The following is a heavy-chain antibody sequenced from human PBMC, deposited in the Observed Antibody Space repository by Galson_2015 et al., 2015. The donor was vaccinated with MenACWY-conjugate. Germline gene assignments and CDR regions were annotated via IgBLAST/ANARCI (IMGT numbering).Heavy chain of an antibody. CDR1: GGSINSYY. J-gene: IGHJ4*02. CDR3: ARGVNLASMAGC. D-gene: IGHD3-3*02. CDR2: MYYSGSA. V-gene: IGHV4-59*01. Sequence: SETLSLTCPVSGGSINSYYCSWIRQPPGKGLEWIGYMYYSGSANYNPTLKSRVTISVDTSKNQFSLTMTSVTAADTAVYYCARGVNLASMAGCWGQGTLVTVSS.